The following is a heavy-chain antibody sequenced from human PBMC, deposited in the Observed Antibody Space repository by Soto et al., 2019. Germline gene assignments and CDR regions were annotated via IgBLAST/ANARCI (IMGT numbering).Heavy chain of an antibody. CDR2: INAGNGDT. D-gene: IGHD2-21*01. Sequence: ASVKVSCKASGYTFTSFPIHWVRQAPGQRLEWMGWINAGNGDTKYSQKFQGRVTVTRDTSASTAYVELISLRSEDTAVYYCTRAPRGENWGQGTLVTV. V-gene: IGHV1-3*01. CDR1: GYTFTSFP. CDR3: TRAPRGEN. J-gene: IGHJ1*01.